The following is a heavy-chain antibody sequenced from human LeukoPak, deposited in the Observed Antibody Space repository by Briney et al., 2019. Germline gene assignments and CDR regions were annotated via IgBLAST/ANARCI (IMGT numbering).Heavy chain of an antibody. V-gene: IGHV3-66*01. CDR3: ASATDPAAFHI. CDR2: LYVGGTT. J-gene: IGHJ3*02. Sequence: GGSLRLSCAASGFTVGNNHMHWVRQAPGKGLEWVSVLYVGGTTYYADSVKGRLTIFRDNSKNTLYLQLNGLRAEDTAVYYCASATDPAAFHIWGPGTLVTVSS. CDR1: GFTVGNNH.